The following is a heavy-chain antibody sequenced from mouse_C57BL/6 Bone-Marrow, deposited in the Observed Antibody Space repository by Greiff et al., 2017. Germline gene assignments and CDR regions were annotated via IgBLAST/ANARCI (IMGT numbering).Heavy chain of an antibody. CDR2: INPNYGTT. CDR3: ATNYGSSPYYAMDY. V-gene: IGHV1-39*01. D-gene: IGHD1-1*01. CDR1: GYSFTDYN. J-gene: IGHJ4*01. Sequence: EVQLQQSGPELVKPGASVKISCKASGYSFTDYNMNWVKQSNGKSLEWIGVINPNYGTTSYNQKFKGKATLTVDQSSSTAYMQLNSLTSEDSAVYYGATNYGSSPYYAMDYWGQGTSVTVSS.